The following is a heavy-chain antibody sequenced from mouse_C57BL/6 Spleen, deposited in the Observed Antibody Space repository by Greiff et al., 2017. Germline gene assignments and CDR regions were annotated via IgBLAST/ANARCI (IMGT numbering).Heavy chain of an antibody. J-gene: IGHJ2*01. V-gene: IGHV1-54*01. CDR1: GYAFTNYL. D-gene: IGHD2-1*01. Sequence: VQLQQSGAELVRPGTSAKVSCKASGYAFTNYLIEWVKQRPGQGLEWIGVINPGSGGTNYNEKFKGKATLTADKSSSTAYMQLSSLTSEDSAVYFCARYGNSFDYWGQGTTLTVSS. CDR2: INPGSGGT. CDR3: ARYGNSFDY.